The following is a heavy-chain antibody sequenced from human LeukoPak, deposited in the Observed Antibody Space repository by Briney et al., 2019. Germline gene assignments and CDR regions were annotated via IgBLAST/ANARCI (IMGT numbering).Heavy chain of an antibody. J-gene: IGHJ6*03. CDR2: IYTSGST. V-gene: IGHV4-61*02. Sequence: SETLSLTCTVSGGPISSGRYYWSWIRQPAGKGLEWIGRIYTSGSTNYNPSLKSRVTISVDTSKNQFSLKLSSVTAADTAVYYCARAYGDYRDAYYYYYMDVWGKGTTVTVSS. CDR1: GGPISSGRYY. CDR3: ARAYGDYRDAYYYYYMDV. D-gene: IGHD4-17*01.